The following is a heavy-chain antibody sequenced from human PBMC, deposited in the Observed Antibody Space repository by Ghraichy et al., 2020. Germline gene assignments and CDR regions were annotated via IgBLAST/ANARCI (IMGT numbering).Heavy chain of an antibody. D-gene: IGHD2-15*01. CDR3: AREHCSGGSCSFDY. CDR1: GGSISSYY. CDR2: IYYSGST. V-gene: IGHV4-59*01. J-gene: IGHJ4*02. Sequence: ESLNISCTVSGGSISSYYWSWIRQPPGKGLEWIGYIYYSGSTNYNPSLKSRVTISVDTSKNQFSLKLSSVTAADTAVYYCAREHCSGGSCSFDYWGQGTLVTVSS.